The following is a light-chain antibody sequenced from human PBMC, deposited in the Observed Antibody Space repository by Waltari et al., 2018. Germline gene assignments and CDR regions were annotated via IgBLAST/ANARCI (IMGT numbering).Light chain of an antibody. CDR3: QQCYTFPYT. Sequence: DIVLTQAPDSLAVSLGERATINCKSSQSVLSTSNNKNYLGWYKQKPGQPPKLLITLASTRDSGVPDRFSGSGSGTDFTLTISSLQAEDVAVYFCQQCYTFPYTFGQGTKLEIK. J-gene: IGKJ2*01. CDR2: LAS. V-gene: IGKV4-1*01. CDR1: QSVLSTSNNKNY.